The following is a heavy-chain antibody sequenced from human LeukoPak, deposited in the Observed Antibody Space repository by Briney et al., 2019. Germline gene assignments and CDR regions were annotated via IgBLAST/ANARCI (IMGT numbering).Heavy chain of an antibody. D-gene: IGHD6-13*01. Sequence: SETLFLTCTVSGGSISSYYWSWIRQPPGKGLEWIGYIYYSGSTKYNSSLKSRVTISVDTSKNQFSLKLTSVTAADTAVYYCARAVAAAGRAMDVWGKGTTVTISS. CDR1: GGSISSYY. V-gene: IGHV4-59*01. CDR3: ARAVAAAGRAMDV. CDR2: IYYSGST. J-gene: IGHJ6*04.